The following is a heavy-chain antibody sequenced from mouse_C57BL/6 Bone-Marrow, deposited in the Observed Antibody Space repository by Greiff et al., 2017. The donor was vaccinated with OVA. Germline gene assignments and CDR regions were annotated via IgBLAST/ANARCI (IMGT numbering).Heavy chain of an antibody. Sequence: VQLQQSGAELVRPGASVKLSCKASGYTFTDYYINWVKQRPGQGLEWIARIYPGSGNTYYNEKFKGKATLTAEKSSSTAYMQLSSLTSEDSAVYCGARWITTVADWYFDVWGTGTTVTVSS. J-gene: IGHJ1*03. V-gene: IGHV1-76*01. D-gene: IGHD1-1*01. CDR1: GYTFTDYY. CDR2: IYPGSGNT. CDR3: ARWITTVADWYFDV.